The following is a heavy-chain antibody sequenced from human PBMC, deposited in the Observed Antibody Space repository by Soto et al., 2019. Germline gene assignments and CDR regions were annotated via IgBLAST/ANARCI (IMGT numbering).Heavy chain of an antibody. CDR2: INAGNGNT. V-gene: IGHV1-3*01. Sequence: ASVKVSCKASGYTFTSYAMHWVRQAPGQRLEWMGWINAGNGNTKYSQKFQGRVTITRDTSASTAYMELSSLRSEDTAVYYCARVYYDILTGYYVTELFDYWGQGTLVTVSS. CDR1: GYTFTSYA. J-gene: IGHJ4*02. D-gene: IGHD3-9*01. CDR3: ARVYYDILTGYYVTELFDY.